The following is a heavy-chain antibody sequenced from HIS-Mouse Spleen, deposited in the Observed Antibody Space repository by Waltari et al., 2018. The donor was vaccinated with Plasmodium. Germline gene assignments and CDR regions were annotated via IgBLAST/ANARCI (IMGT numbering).Heavy chain of an antibody. CDR3: ARDLAAAGHFDY. CDR2: INPNSGGT. J-gene: IGHJ4*02. CDR1: GYTFTGYY. Sequence: QVQLVQSGAEVKKPGASVKVSCKASGYTFTGYYMHWVRQAPGQGLEWMGGINPNSGGTNYEQKFQGRVTMTRDTSISTAYMELSRLRSDDTAVYYCARDLAAAGHFDYWGQGTLVTVSS. V-gene: IGHV1-2*02. D-gene: IGHD6-13*01.